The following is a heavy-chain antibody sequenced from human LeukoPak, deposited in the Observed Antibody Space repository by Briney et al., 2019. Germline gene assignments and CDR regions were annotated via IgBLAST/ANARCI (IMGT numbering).Heavy chain of an antibody. Sequence: SETLSLTCTVSGGSISGSTDHCGWIRQPPGKGLEWIGIVYPSGATYYNPSLKSRVTISVDTSKNQFSLKLLPMPASDTAVYCCARQNSSGLDSWGQGMLVTVSS. J-gene: IGHJ4*02. D-gene: IGHD3-22*01. CDR1: GGSISGSTDH. CDR2: VYPSGAT. CDR3: ARQNSSGLDS. V-gene: IGHV4-39*01.